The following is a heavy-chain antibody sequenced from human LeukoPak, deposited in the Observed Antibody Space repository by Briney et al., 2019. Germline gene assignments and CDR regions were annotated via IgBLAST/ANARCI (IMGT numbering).Heavy chain of an antibody. J-gene: IGHJ5*02. D-gene: IGHD3-10*01. V-gene: IGHV1-69*01. CDR3: ARESATMVRGVIGWFDP. Sequence: SVKVSCKASGGTFSSYAISWVRQAPGQGLEWMGGIIPIFGTANYAQKFQGRVTITADESTSTAYMELSSLRSEDTAVYYCARESATMVRGVIGWFDPWGQGTLVTASS. CDR2: IIPIFGTA. CDR1: GGTFSSYA.